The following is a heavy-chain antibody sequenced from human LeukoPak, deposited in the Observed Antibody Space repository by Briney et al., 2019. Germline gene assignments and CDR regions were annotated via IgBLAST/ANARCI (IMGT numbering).Heavy chain of an antibody. CDR3: ATGPPVGSGSYDVPWFDP. CDR2: FDPEGGET. Sequence: ASVKVSCKVSGYTLTELSMHWVRQAPGKGLEWMGGFDPEGGETIYAQKFQGRVTMTEDTSTDTAYMELSSLRSEDTAVYYCATGPPVGSGSYDVPWFDPWGQGTLVTVSS. D-gene: IGHD1-26*01. J-gene: IGHJ5*02. CDR1: GYTLTELS. V-gene: IGHV1-24*01.